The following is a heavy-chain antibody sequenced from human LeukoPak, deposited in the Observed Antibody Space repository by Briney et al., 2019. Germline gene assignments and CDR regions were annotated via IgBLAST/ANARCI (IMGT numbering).Heavy chain of an antibody. Sequence: RGSLRLSCVASGFAFSSYWMSWVRQAPGKGLEWVANIKQDGGEKYYVDSVKGRFTISRDNAKNSLFLQMNSLRVEDTAVYYCARLGGSYYTYWGQGTLVTVSS. V-gene: IGHV3-7*01. CDR3: ARLGGSYYTY. D-gene: IGHD1-26*01. CDR2: IKQDGGEK. J-gene: IGHJ4*02. CDR1: GFAFSSYW.